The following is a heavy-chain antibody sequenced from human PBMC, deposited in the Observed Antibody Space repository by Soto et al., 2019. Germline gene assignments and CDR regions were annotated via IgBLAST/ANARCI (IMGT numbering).Heavy chain of an antibody. D-gene: IGHD3-3*01. Sequence: GGSLRLSCVGSGFTFSSYGMHWVRQAPGKGLEWVAVISYDGSNKYYADSVKGRFTISRDNSKNTLYLQMNSLRAEDTAVYYCAKATLRVVHPLVFDYWGQGSLVTVSS. J-gene: IGHJ4*02. CDR3: AKATLRVVHPLVFDY. CDR1: GFTFSSYG. V-gene: IGHV3-30*18. CDR2: ISYDGSNK.